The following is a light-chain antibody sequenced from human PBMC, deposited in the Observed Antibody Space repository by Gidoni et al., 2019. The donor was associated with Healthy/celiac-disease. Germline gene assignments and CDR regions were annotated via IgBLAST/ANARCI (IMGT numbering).Light chain of an antibody. J-gene: IGKJ1*01. CDR3: QQLNSYPRT. CDR1: QGISSS. V-gene: IGKV1-9*01. CDR2: AAS. Sequence: DIQVTQSPSFLSASVGDRVTITCRASQGISSSLAWYQQKPGKAPKLLIYAASTLQSGVPSRFSGSGSGTEFTLTISSLQPEDFATYYGQQLNSYPRTFGQGTKVEIK.